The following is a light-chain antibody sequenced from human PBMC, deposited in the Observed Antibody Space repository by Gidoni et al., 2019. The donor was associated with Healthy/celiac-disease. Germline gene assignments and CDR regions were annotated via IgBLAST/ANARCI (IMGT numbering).Light chain of an antibody. V-gene: IGKV1-39*01. CDR3: QQSYSTP. CDR2: AAS. CDR1: QSISSY. J-gene: IGKJ1*01. Sequence: DIQMTQSPSSLPASLGDRVTITCRASQSISSYLNWYQQKPGKAPKLLIYAASSLQSGVPSRFSGSGSGTDFTLTISSLQPEDFATYYCQQSYSTPFGQGTKVEIK.